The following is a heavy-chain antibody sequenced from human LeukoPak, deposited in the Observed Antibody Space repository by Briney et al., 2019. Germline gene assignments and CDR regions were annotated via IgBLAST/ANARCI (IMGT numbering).Heavy chain of an antibody. CDR2: ISYDGRTK. D-gene: IGHD6-13*01. CDR1: GFTFSSHG. V-gene: IGHV3-30*18. Sequence: GRSLRLSCAASGFTFSSHGMQWVRQAPGKGLEWVAVISYDGRTKYYADSVKGRFTISRDNSKSTLYLQMNSLRAEDTAVYYCAKESGSRSYGAYFPHWGQGTLVTVSS. J-gene: IGHJ1*01. CDR3: AKESGSRSYGAYFPH.